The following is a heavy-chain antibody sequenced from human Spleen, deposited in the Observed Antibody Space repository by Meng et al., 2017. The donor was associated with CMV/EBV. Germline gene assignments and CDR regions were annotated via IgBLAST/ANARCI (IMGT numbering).Heavy chain of an antibody. CDR1: GFTFSSYW. CDR2: INTDGRST. CDR3: ARTSKWGATEMGVFWYYFAY. D-gene: IGHD1-26*01. V-gene: IGHV3-74*01. Sequence: GGSLRLSCAASGFTFSSYWMHWVRQAPGKGLVWVSRINTDGRSTTYADSVKGRFTISRDNAKNSLYLQMNSLRAEDTAVYYCARTSKWGATEMGVFWYYFAYWGQGTLVTVSS. J-gene: IGHJ4*02.